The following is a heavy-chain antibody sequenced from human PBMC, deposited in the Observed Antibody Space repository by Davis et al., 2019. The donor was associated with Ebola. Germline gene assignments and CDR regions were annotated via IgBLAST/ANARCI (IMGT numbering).Heavy chain of an antibody. D-gene: IGHD1-1*01. CDR1: GFTFDDYA. Sequence: GSLRLSCAASGFTFDDYAMHWVRQPPGKGLEWIGYIYYSGSTNYNPSLKSRVTISVDTSKNQFSLKLSSVTAADTAVYYCASSLTGTVDYWGQGTLVTVSS. CDR2: IYYSGST. V-gene: IGHV4-59*01. CDR3: ASSLTGTVDY. J-gene: IGHJ4*02.